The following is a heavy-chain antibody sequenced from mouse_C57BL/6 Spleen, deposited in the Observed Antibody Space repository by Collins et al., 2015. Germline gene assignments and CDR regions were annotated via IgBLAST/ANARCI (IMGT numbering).Heavy chain of an antibody. V-gene: IGHV1-80*01. D-gene: IGHD1-1*01. CDR1: GYAFSSYW. J-gene: IGHJ1*03. Sequence: VQLQQSGAELVKPGASVKISCKASGYAFSSYWMNWVKQRPGKGLEWIGQIYPGDGDTNYNGKFKGKATLTADKSSSTAYMQLSSLTSEDSAVYFCASGGNYGGYWYFDVWGTGTTVTVSS. CDR3: ASGGNYGGYWYFDV. CDR2: IYPGDGDT.